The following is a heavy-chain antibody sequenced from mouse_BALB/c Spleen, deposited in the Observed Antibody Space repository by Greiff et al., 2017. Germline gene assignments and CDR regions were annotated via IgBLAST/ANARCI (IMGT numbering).Heavy chain of an antibody. CDR2: ISSGSSTI. J-gene: IGHJ4*01. D-gene: IGHD1-1*01. V-gene: IGHV5-17*02. CDR3: ARSVPSYYAMDY. Sequence: EVKLVESGGGLVQPGGSRKLSCAASGFTFSSFGMHWVRQAPEKGLEWVAYISSGSSTIYYADTVKGRFTISRDNPKNTLFLQMTSLRSEDTAMYYCARSVPSYYAMDYWGQGTSVTVSS. CDR1: GFTFSSFG.